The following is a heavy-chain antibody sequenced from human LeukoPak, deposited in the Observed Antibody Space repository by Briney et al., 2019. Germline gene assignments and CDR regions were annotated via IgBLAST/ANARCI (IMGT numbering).Heavy chain of an antibody. J-gene: IGHJ4*02. Sequence: ASVKVSCKASGYTFTSYGISWVRQAPGQGLEWMGWISAYNGNTNYAQKLQGRVTMTTDTSTSTACMELRSLRSDDTAVYYCARDLPGRIIDYWGQGTLVTVSS. V-gene: IGHV1-18*01. CDR3: ARDLPGRIIDY. CDR1: GYTFTSYG. CDR2: ISAYNGNT.